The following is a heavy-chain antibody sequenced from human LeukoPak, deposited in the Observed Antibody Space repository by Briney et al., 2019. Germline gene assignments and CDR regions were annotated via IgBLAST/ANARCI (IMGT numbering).Heavy chain of an antibody. CDR3: ARSSGYQYYFDY. Sequence: SSETLSLTCTVSGGSISSYYWSRIRQPPGKGLEWIGYIYYSGSTNYNPSLKSRVTISVDTSKNQFSLKLSSVTAADTAVYYCARSSGYQYYFDYWGQGTLVTVSS. CDR2: IYYSGST. D-gene: IGHD3-22*01. V-gene: IGHV4-59*08. CDR1: GGSISSYY. J-gene: IGHJ4*02.